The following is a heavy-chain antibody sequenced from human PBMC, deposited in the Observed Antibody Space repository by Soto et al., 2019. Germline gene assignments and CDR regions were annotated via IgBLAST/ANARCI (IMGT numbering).Heavy chain of an antibody. J-gene: IGHJ6*02. Sequence: EVQLVESGGGLVQPGGSLRLSCAASGFTFSSYWMSWVRQAPVKGLEWVGNIKQDGSEKNYVDFMEGRFTISRDNAENSLYLXXXXXXXEDTAVYYCARIASAGRGWDVWGQGTTVVVSS. CDR3: ARIASAGRGWDV. D-gene: IGHD6-13*01. CDR1: GFTFSSYW. V-gene: IGHV3-7*01. CDR2: IKQDGSEK.